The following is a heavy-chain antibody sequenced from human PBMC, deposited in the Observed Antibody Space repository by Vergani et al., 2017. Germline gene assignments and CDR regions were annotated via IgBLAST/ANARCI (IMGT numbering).Heavy chain of an antibody. CDR1: GGSINTGAYY. V-gene: IGHV4-61*02. J-gene: IGHJ4*02. D-gene: IGHD3-9*01. Sequence: QVQLQESGPRLVRPSQTLSLTCTVSGGSINTGAYYWSWIRQPAGKGLEWIGRVYTSGMTNYNPSLKSRVTILVDRSKSQLSLKLTSVTAGDTAVYFCARGKPQLRYFDWLHSAFDYWGQGTLVTVSS. CDR3: ARGKPQLRYFDWLHSAFDY. CDR2: VYTSGMT.